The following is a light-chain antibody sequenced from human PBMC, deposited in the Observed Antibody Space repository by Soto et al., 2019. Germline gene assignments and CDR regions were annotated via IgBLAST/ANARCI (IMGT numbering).Light chain of an antibody. V-gene: IGLV2-14*01. J-gene: IGLJ1*01. CDR1: RIYIGSYYY. Sequence: QSVLTQPASVSGSPGQSITISCSGTRIYIGSYYYVAWYQQFPGKTPKILIYGVSNRPSGVSSRFSGSKSGNKASLTTSGLQAEDEADYYCISYTGSSTSYVFGSGTKVTVL. CDR2: GVS. CDR3: ISYTGSSTSYV.